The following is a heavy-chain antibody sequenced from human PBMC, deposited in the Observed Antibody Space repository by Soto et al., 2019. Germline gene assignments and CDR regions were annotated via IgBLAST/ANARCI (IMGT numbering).Heavy chain of an antibody. CDR2: INHSGST. Sequence: PSETLSLTCAVYGGSFSGYYWSWIRQPPGKGLEWIGEINHSGSTNYNPSLKSRVTISVDTSKNQFSLKLSSVTAADTAVYYCAKTGPGRGNNNFDYWGQGTLVTVSS. J-gene: IGHJ4*02. CDR3: AKTGPGRGNNNFDY. CDR1: GGSFSGYY. V-gene: IGHV4-34*01. D-gene: IGHD1-20*01.